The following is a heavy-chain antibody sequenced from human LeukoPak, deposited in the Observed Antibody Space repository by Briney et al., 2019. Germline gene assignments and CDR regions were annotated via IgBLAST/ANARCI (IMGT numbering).Heavy chain of an antibody. D-gene: IGHD2-15*01. CDR1: GYIFTSFW. Sequence: GGSLKISCKGSGYIFTSFWIGWVRQMPGKGLECMGIIYPGDSDTRYSPSFQGQVTISADKSISTAYLQWSDLKASDSAMYYCARYCSGGSCYSDHDAFDIWGQGTMVTVSS. CDR2: IYPGDSDT. V-gene: IGHV5-51*01. CDR3: ARYCSGGSCYSDHDAFDI. J-gene: IGHJ3*02.